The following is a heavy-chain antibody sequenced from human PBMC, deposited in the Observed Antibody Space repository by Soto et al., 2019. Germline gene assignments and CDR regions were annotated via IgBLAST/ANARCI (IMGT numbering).Heavy chain of an antibody. CDR2: IYHTGTT. D-gene: IGHD2-21*01. V-gene: IGHV4-30-4*01. CDR1: GGSVSTGDNY. CDR3: ARYFGGNSDAFDI. Sequence: SETLSLTCTVSGGSVSTGDNYWSWIRQHPGKGLEWIGYIYHTGTTYYNPSLKGRVFISVDLSKNQFSLKVTSVTAADTAVYCCARYFGGNSDAFDIWGQGSMVTVSS. J-gene: IGHJ3*02.